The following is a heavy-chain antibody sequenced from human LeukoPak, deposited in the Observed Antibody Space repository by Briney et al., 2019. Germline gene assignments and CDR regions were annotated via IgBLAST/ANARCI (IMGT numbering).Heavy chain of an antibody. D-gene: IGHD4-23*01. V-gene: IGHV3-74*01. Sequence: GGSLRLSCVASGFTLSSYWMHWVRQAPGKGLVWVSRINVDGSATNYADSVKGRVTISRDNAKNTLYLQVNSLRVEDTAVYFSARENSRLLDYWGQGTLVTVSS. CDR3: ARENSRLLDY. J-gene: IGHJ4*02. CDR1: GFTLSSYW. CDR2: INVDGSAT.